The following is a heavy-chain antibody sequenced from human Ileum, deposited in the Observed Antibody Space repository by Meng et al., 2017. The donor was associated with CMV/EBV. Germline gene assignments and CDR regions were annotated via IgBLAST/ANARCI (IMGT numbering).Heavy chain of an antibody. CDR1: GFTFSSYA. V-gene: IGHV3-23*01. J-gene: IGHJ3*02. Sequence: ESLKISCAASGFTFSSYAMSWVRQAPGKGLEWVSAISGSGGSTYYADSVKGRFTISRDNSKNTLYLQMNSLRAEDTAVYYCACITMIVVVITDAFDIWGQGTMVTVSS. CDR3: ACITMIVVVITDAFDI. D-gene: IGHD3-22*01. CDR2: ISGSGGST.